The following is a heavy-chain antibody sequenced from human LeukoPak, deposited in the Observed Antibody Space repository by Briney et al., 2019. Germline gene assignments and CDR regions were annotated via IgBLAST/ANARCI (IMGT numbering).Heavy chain of an antibody. D-gene: IGHD6-13*01. V-gene: IGHV4-34*08. CDR2: VNDSEST. J-gene: IGHJ4*02. CDR3: ARETAAAGSFIAINDY. CDR1: GGTFSGYY. Sequence: PSGTLSLTCAVYGGTFSGYYWSWIRQPPGKGLEWIGEVNDSESTNYNPSLKSRVTISVDTSKNQFSLKLSSVTAADTAIYYCARETAAAGSFIAINDYWGQGTLVTVSS.